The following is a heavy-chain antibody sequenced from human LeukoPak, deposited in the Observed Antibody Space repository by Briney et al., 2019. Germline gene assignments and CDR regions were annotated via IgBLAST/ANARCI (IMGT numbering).Heavy chain of an antibody. V-gene: IGHV3-23*01. Sequence: PGGSLRLSCAASGFTCATYSMYWVRQAPGKGLEWVSGITGGADTTYYADSVKGRFTISRDNSKNTLYLQMNSLRAEDTAVYYCASCESDNYFDYWGQGTLVTVSS. CDR2: ITGGADTT. CDR1: GFTCATYS. J-gene: IGHJ4*02. CDR3: ASCESDNYFDY. D-gene: IGHD5-24*01.